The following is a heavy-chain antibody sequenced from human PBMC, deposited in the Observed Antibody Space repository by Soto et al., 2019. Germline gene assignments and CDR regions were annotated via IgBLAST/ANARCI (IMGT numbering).Heavy chain of an antibody. J-gene: IGHJ6*02. V-gene: IGHV4-59*12. CDR1: GGSISSYY. CDR3: ARVGLSSYYDRDYYYYGLDV. CDR2: IYYSGST. D-gene: IGHD3-22*01. Sequence: SETLSLTCTVSGGSISSYYWSWIRQPQGKGLEWIGYIYYSGSTYYNPSLKSRVTVSVDTSKNQFSLKLSSVTAADTAVYYCARVGLSSYYDRDYYYYGLDVWGQGTTVTVSS.